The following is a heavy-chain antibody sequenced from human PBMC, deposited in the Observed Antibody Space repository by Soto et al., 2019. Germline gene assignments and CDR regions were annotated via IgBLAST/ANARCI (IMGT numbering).Heavy chain of an antibody. V-gene: IGHV3-33*01. CDR2: IWHDGSKK. Sequence: VGSLRLSCTASGFIFRDYGMQWVRQAPGKGLEWLAFIWHDGSKKYYADSLKGRFTISRDNSKNTMYLQMSSPTVEDTAVYYCASQAFDYWGQGTLVTVSS. CDR3: ASQAFDY. CDR1: GFIFRDYG. J-gene: IGHJ4*02.